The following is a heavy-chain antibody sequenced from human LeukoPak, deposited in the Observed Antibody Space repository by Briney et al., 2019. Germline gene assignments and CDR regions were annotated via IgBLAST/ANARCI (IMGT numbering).Heavy chain of an antibody. CDR3: ARDLYSSGWYDAFDI. CDR1: GGTFSSYA. CDR2: IIPIFGTA. Sequence: SVKVSCKASGGTFSSYAISWVRQAPEQGLEWMGRIIPIFGTANYAQKFQGRVTITTDESTSTAYMELSSLRSEDTAVYYCARDLYSSGWYDAFDIWGQGTMVTVSS. J-gene: IGHJ3*02. D-gene: IGHD6-19*01. V-gene: IGHV1-69*05.